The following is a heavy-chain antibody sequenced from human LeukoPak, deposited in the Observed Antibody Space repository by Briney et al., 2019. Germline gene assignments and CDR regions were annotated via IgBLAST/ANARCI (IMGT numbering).Heavy chain of an antibody. CDR2: INAGNGNT. D-gene: IGHD5-24*01. CDR3: AMSVEMPPIPSFDY. CDR1: GYTFTSYA. V-gene: IGHV1-3*01. Sequence: ASEKVSCKASGYTFTSYAMHWVRQAPGQRLEWMGWINAGNGNTKYSQKFQGRVVITRDASATTSYLELNSLRSEDTAVYYCAMSVEMPPIPSFDYWGQGTLVTVSS. J-gene: IGHJ4*02.